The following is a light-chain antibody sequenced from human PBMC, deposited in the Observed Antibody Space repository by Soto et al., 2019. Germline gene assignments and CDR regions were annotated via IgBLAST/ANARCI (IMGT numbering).Light chain of an antibody. V-gene: IGLV8-61*01. Sequence: QTVVTQEPSFSVSPGGTVTLTCGLSSGSVSTSYYPSWYQQTPGQPPRTLIYSTNTRSSGVPDRFSGSILGNKAALTITGAQADDESDYYCVLYMGSGKVVFGGGTKLTVL. CDR3: VLYMGSGKVV. CDR2: STN. J-gene: IGLJ2*01. CDR1: SGSVSTSYY.